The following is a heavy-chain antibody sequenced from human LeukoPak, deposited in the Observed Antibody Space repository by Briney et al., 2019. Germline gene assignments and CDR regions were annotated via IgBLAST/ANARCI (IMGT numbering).Heavy chain of an antibody. D-gene: IGHD3-10*01. CDR1: GFTFSSYW. CDR2: INQDGSQK. CDR3: GRVGAYYGSGSYSDY. Sequence: PGGSLRLSCAASGFTFSSYWMSWVRQAPGKGLEWVANINQDGSQKYHVDSVKGRFTISRDNAKKSLYLQMNSLRAEDTAVYYCGRVGAYYGSGSYSDYWGQGTTVTVSA. V-gene: IGHV3-7*01. J-gene: IGHJ4*02.